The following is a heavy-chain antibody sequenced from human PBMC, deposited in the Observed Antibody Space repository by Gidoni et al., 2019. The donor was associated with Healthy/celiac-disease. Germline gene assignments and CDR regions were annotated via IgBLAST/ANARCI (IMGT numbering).Heavy chain of an antibody. Sequence: EVQLLESGGGLVQPGGSLRLSCAASGFTFSSYAMSWVRQAPGKGLEWVSAISGSGGSTYYADSVKGRFTISRDNSKNTLYLQMNSLRAEDTAVYYCAKDQGRWELPHWYFDLWGRGTLVTVSS. V-gene: IGHV3-23*01. CDR3: AKDQGRWELPHWYFDL. CDR2: ISGSGGST. D-gene: IGHD1-26*01. CDR1: GFTFSSYA. J-gene: IGHJ2*01.